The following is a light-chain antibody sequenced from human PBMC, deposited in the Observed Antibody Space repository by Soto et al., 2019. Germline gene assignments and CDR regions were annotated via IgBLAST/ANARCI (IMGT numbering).Light chain of an antibody. J-gene: IGKJ3*01. CDR1: QGISSY. Sequence: IQLAQSPSSLSASVGDRVTITCRASQGISSYLAWYQQKPGKAPKLLIYAASTLQSGVPSRFSGSGSGTDFTVTISSLQSEDFATYYCQQLNSYRFTFGPGTKVDIK. CDR2: AAS. V-gene: IGKV1-9*01. CDR3: QQLNSYRFT.